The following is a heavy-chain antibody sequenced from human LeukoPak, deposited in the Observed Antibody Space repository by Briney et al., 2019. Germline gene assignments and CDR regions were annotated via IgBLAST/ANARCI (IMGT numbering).Heavy chain of an antibody. J-gene: IGHJ4*02. CDR2: IKQDGSEK. Sequence: GGSLRLSCAASGFTFSSYWMSWVRQAPGKGLEWVANIKQDGSEKYYVDSVKGRFTISRDNAENSLYLQMNSLRAEDTAVYYCARDSSVGAITFDYWGQGTLVTVSS. D-gene: IGHD1-26*01. CDR1: GFTFSSYW. V-gene: IGHV3-7*01. CDR3: ARDSSVGAITFDY.